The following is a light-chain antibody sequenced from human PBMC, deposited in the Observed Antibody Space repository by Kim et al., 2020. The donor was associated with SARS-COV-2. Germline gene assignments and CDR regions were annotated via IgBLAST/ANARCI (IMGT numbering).Light chain of an antibody. CDR1: SGSIARTN. CDR2: ENN. CDR3: QSCDSNIQV. V-gene: IGLV6-57*01. Sequence: GKTVTISGTRSSGSIARTNVQWYQQRPGTSPTAVIFENNQRPSGVPDRFSGSIDGSSNSASLTISGLETEDEADCYCQSCDSNIQVFGGGTQLTVL. J-gene: IGLJ3*02.